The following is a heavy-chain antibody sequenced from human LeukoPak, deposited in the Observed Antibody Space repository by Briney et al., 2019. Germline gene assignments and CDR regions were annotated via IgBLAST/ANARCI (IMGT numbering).Heavy chain of an antibody. CDR3: ARPYYYDGAHFYFYDY. CDR2: INPSGGST. Sequence: ASVKVSCKASGGTFSSYAISWVRQAPGQGLEWMGTINPSGGSTSYAQKFQGRVTMTRDTSTTTVYMELRSLRSEDTAVYYCARPYYYDGAHFYFYDYWGQGTLVTVSS. J-gene: IGHJ4*02. D-gene: IGHD3-22*01. V-gene: IGHV1-46*01. CDR1: GGTFSSYA.